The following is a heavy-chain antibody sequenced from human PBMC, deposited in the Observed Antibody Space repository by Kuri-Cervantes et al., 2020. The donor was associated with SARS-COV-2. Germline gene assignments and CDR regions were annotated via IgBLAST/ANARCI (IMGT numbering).Heavy chain of an antibody. V-gene: IGHV1-69*06. CDR2: IIPIFGTA. J-gene: IGHJ4*02. CDR3: ARGGSSYSSSWFDYYFDY. CDR1: GGTFSSYA. Sequence: SVKVSCKASGGTFSSYAISWVRQAPGQGLDWMGRIIPIFGTANYAQKFQGRVTINADKSTSTAYMELSSLRSEDTAVYYCARGGSSYSSSWFDYYFDYWGQGTLVTVSS. D-gene: IGHD6-13*01.